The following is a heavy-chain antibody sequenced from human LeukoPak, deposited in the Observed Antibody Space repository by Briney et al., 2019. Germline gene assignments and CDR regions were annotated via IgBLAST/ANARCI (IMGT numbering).Heavy chain of an antibody. J-gene: IGHJ4*02. Sequence: KASETLSLTCAVYGGSFSGYYWSWIRHPPGKGLEWIGEINHSGSTNYNPSLKSRVTISVDTSKNQFSLKLSSVTAADTAVYYCARGRKIFGLVTSLRIREWGQGTLVTVSS. CDR1: GGSFSGYY. D-gene: IGHD3-3*01. CDR2: INHSGST. CDR3: ARGRKIFGLVTSLRIRE. V-gene: IGHV4-34*01.